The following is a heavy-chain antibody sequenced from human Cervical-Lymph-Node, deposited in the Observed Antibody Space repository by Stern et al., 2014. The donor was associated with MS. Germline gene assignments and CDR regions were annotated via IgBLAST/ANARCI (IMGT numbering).Heavy chain of an antibody. V-gene: IGHV1-69*06. Sequence: QVQLVQSGAELKKPGSSVRVSCKASGGTFSSFGISWVRQAPGQGLECVGGIIPIFGTANYAQQLQDRVTITADTSTSTAYMDLSSLRSEDTAVYYCASGLIPRDHYNYYGMEVWGQGTTVTVSS. CDR1: GGTFSSFG. CDR3: ASGLIPRDHYNYYGMEV. CDR2: IIPIFGTA. D-gene: IGHD1-14*01. J-gene: IGHJ6*02.